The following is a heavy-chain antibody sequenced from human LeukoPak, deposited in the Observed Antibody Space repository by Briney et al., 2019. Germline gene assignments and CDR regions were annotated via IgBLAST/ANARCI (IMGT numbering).Heavy chain of an antibody. CDR3: ARDRDCTNGVCYISWFDP. D-gene: IGHD2-8*01. Sequence: SAKVSCKASGGTFSSYAISWVRQAPGQGLEWMGGIIPIFGTANYAQKFQGRVTITTDESTSTAYMELSSLRSEDTAVYYCARDRDCTNGVCYISWFDPWGQGTLVTVSS. CDR2: IIPIFGTA. J-gene: IGHJ5*02. CDR1: GGTFSSYA. V-gene: IGHV1-69*05.